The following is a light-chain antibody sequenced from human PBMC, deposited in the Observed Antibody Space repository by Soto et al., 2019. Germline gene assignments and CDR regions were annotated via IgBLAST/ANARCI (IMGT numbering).Light chain of an antibody. J-gene: IGKJ2*01. CDR3: QQYGSSPPLT. CDR2: GAS. CDR1: QSISSSC. Sequence: EIVLTQSPGTLSLSPGERATLSCRASQSISSSCLIWYQQKPGQAPRLLMYGASSRATGVPDRFSGSGSGTDFTLTISRLEPEDFAVYYCQQYGSSPPLTFGQGTKLEIK. V-gene: IGKV3-20*01.